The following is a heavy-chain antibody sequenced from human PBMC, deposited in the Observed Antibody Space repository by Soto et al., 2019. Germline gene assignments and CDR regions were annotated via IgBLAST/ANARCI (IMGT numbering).Heavy chain of an antibody. Sequence: SETLSLTCTVSGGSISSSSYYWGWIRQPPGKGLEWIGSIYYSGSTYYNPSLKSRVTISVDTSKNQFSLKLSSVTAADTAVYYCARRYCSGGSCGEWYFDLWGRGTLVTVS. D-gene: IGHD2-15*01. CDR1: GGSISSSSYY. CDR3: ARRYCSGGSCGEWYFDL. CDR2: IYYSGST. V-gene: IGHV4-39*01. J-gene: IGHJ2*01.